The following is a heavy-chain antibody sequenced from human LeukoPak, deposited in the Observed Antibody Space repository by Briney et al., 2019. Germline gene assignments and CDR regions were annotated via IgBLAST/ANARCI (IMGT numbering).Heavy chain of an antibody. CDR3: ARYGVYGDYDY. CDR2: IYYTGST. J-gene: IGHJ4*02. CDR1: GGSISGSY. V-gene: IGHV4-59*12. D-gene: IGHD4-17*01. Sequence: SETLSLTCTVTGGSISGSYWSWIRQPPGKALDWIGGIYYTGSTSYNLSLKSRVTMSVDTSKNQFSLQVRSVTAADTAVYYCARYGVYGDYDYWGQGTLVTVSS.